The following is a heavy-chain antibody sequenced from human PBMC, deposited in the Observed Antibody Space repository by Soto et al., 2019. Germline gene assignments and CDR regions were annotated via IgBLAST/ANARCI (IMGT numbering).Heavy chain of an antibody. CDR1: GFTFSSYT. CDR2: IGTSSRVI. J-gene: IGHJ4*02. Sequence: EVQLVESGGGLVQPGGSLRLSCAASGFTFSSYTMNWVRQAPGKGLEWVSYIGTSSRVIYYADSVKGRFTISRDNAKNSLYLQMNSLRAEDTAGYYCARTYCYAHLYFDYGGQGTLVTVSS. V-gene: IGHV3-48*01. CDR3: ARTYCYAHLYFDY. D-gene: IGHD5-18*01.